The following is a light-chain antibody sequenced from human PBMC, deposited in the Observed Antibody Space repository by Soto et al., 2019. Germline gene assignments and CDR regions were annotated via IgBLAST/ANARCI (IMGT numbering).Light chain of an antibody. CDR1: RSDVGAYNY. CDR2: EVT. V-gene: IGLV2-14*01. CDR3: SSFTSRFTFV. J-gene: IGLJ1*01. Sequence: SVLTQPASVSGSPGQSIAISCPGTRSDVGAYNYVSWYQQHPCKAPKLMISEVTNRPSGVSDRFSGSKSGNTASLTISGLQAEDEADYYCSSFTSRFTFVFGTGTKVTVL.